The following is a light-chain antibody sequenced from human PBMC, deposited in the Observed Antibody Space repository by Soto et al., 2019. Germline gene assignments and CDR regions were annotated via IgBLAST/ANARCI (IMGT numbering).Light chain of an antibody. CDR1: ESVSSN. V-gene: IGKV3-15*01. J-gene: IGKJ5*01. CDR3: QQYNNWPIT. CDR2: GAS. Sequence: EIVLTQSPGTLSLSPVERATLSCRAGESVSSNLAWYQQKPGQAPRLLIYGASTRATGIPARFTGSGAGTEFTLTISSLQSEDFAVYYCQQYNNWPITFGPGTRLEIK.